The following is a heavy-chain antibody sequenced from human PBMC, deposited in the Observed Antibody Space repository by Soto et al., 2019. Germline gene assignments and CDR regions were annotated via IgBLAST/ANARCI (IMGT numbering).Heavy chain of an antibody. CDR3: ARGARNYYYFDY. Sequence: EVQLVESGGGLVQPGGSLRLSCAASGFIFTDYWIHWVRQAPGKGLVWVSRIKSDESTTNYAGSVWGRLTISRDNAKNTVYLQINSLRAEDTAVYYCARGARNYYYFDYWGQGTLVTVSS. V-gene: IGHV3-74*01. CDR2: IKSDESTT. J-gene: IGHJ4*02. D-gene: IGHD3-10*01. CDR1: GFIFTDYW.